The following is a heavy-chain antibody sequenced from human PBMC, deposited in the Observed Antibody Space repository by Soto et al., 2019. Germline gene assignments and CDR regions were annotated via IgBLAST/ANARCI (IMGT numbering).Heavy chain of an antibody. CDR1: GFTFDDYG. D-gene: IGHD3-10*01. CDR3: ARDKIERGIVVRGALRCWYMDV. V-gene: IGHV3-20*01. J-gene: IGHJ6*03. CDR2: LNWNGGST. Sequence: EVQLVESGGGVVRPGGSLRLSCVASGFTFDDYGMSWVRQVPGKGLEWVSGLNWNGGSTGYAESVKGRFTISRANAKKSLYLQKNSVRAVDTGLYPCARDKIERGIVVRGALRCWYMDVWGKGTTVTVS.